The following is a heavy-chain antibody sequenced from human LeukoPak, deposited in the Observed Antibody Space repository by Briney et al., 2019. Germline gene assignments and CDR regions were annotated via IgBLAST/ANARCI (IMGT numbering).Heavy chain of an antibody. CDR3: ARGIMTTVPTFDY. CDR1: GDSISRDY. J-gene: IGHJ4*02. V-gene: IGHV4-59*01. Sequence: PSETPSLTCTVSGDSISRDYWNWIRQPPGKGLEWIGFVYYSASTNYNPSLKSRVTISVDTSKKQFSLRLSSVTAAETAVYYCARGIMTTVPTFDYWGQGTLVTVSS. D-gene: IGHD4-17*01. CDR2: VYYSAST.